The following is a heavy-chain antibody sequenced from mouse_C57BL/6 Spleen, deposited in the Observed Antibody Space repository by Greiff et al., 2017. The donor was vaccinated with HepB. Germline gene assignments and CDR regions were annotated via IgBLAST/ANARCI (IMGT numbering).Heavy chain of an antibody. Sequence: VQLQQSGPELVKPGASVKISCKASGYAFSSSWMNWVKQRPGKGLEWIGRIYPGDGDTNYNGKFKGKATLTADKSSSTAYMQLSSLTSEDSAVYFCAPSTRVTTGDYYAMDYWGQGTSVTVSS. CDR3: APSTRVTTGDYYAMDY. CDR1: GYAFSSSW. J-gene: IGHJ4*01. CDR2: IYPGDGDT. D-gene: IGHD2-2*01. V-gene: IGHV1-82*01.